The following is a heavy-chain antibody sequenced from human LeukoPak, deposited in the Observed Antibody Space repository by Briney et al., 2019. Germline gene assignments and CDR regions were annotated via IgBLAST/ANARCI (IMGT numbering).Heavy chain of an antibody. CDR1: GSTFTGYY. V-gene: IGHV1-2*02. D-gene: IGHD2-15*01. J-gene: IGHJ3*02. CDR2: INPNSGGT. Sequence: ASVNVSCKASGSTFTGYYIHWERHAPGQGLEWMGWINPNSGGTNYAQKFQGRVTMTRDTSISTAYMELSRLRSDDTAVYYCAREGRGWAFDIWGQGTMVTVSS. CDR3: AREGRGWAFDI.